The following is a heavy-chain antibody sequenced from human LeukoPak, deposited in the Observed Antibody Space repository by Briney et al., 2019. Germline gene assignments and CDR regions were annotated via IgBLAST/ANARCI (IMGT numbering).Heavy chain of an antibody. Sequence: ASVKVSCKSSGYTFTTYAMNWVRQAPGQGLEWMGWINTNTGTPTYAQGFTGRFVFSLDTSFSTAYLQISSLKAEDTAVYYCARESGSMVRGVMDYWGQGTLVTVSS. CDR3: ARESGSMVRGVMDY. CDR2: INTNTGTP. V-gene: IGHV7-4-1*02. J-gene: IGHJ4*02. CDR1: GYTFTTYA. D-gene: IGHD3-10*01.